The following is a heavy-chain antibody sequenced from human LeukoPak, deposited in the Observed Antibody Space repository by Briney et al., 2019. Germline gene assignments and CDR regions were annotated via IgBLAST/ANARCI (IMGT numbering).Heavy chain of an antibody. D-gene: IGHD3-22*01. CDR3: ARESNYYDISDYYQGDAFDI. V-gene: IGHV1-2*02. J-gene: IGHJ3*02. Sequence: ASVKVSCKASGYTFTGYYMHWVRQAPGQGLKGMGWINPNSGGTNYEQKFQGRVTMTRDTSISTAYMELSRLRSDDTAVYYCARESNYYDISDYYQGDAFDIWGQGTMVTVSS. CDR1: GYTFTGYY. CDR2: INPNSGGT.